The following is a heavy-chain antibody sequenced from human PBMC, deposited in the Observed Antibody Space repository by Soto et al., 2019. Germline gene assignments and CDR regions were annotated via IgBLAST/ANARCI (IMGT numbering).Heavy chain of an antibody. J-gene: IGHJ4*02. CDR3: ARADNSYYDFWSGYSVEHIDY. CDR2: IWYDGSNK. D-gene: IGHD3-3*01. Sequence: QVQLVESGGGVVQPGRSLRLSCAASGFTFSSYGMHWVRQAPGKGLEWVAVIWYDGSNKYYADSVKGRFTISRDNSKNTLYLQMNSLRAEDTAVYYCARADNSYYDFWSGYSVEHIDYWGQGTLVTVSS. V-gene: IGHV3-33*01. CDR1: GFTFSSYG.